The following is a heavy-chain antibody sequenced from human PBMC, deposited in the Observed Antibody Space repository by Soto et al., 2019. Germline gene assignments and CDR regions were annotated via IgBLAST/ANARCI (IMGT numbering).Heavy chain of an antibody. CDR2: IYYSGST. CDR1: GGSISSYY. Sequence: PSETLSLTCTVSGGSISSYYWSWIRQPPGKGLEWIGDIYYSGSTNYNPSLKSRVTISVDTSKNQFSLKLSSVTAADTAVYYCARASGIAAAAPRPYWDQGTLVTVSS. J-gene: IGHJ4*02. D-gene: IGHD6-13*01. V-gene: IGHV4-59*12. CDR3: ARASGIAAAAPRPY.